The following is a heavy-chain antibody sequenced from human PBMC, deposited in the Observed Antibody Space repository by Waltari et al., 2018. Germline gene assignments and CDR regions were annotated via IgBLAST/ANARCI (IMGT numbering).Heavy chain of an antibody. V-gene: IGHV3-21*01. Sequence: EMQLLESGGGLVKPGESLRLSCAASGCIFSRYCLTWVGQAPGKGLEWVASISSGSSYIYYADSMRGRFTISRDDANNSVFLQLNGLRVEDTAVYYCARSLRDGSSYPDPIVFDFWGQGNLVTVSS. CDR3: ARSLRDGSSYPDPIVFDF. CDR1: GCIFSRYC. CDR2: ISSGSSYI. D-gene: IGHD2-15*01. J-gene: IGHJ4*02.